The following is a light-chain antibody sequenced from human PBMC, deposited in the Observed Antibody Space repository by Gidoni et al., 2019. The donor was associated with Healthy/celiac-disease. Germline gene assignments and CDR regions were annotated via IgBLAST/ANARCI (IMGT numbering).Light chain of an antibody. CDR3: HQRSSIPST. CDR1: QSNGSS. V-gene: IGKV6-21*01. J-gene: IGKJ5*01. Sequence: EIELTQSPAFQSVTPKAKVTITCRSSQSNGSSLHWSQQKPDQSPKPLIKYASPSFAAGPSRCSGSRAGTNVTLTINSRVDEEAATYYCHQRSSIPSTFGQGTKLEIK. CDR2: YAS.